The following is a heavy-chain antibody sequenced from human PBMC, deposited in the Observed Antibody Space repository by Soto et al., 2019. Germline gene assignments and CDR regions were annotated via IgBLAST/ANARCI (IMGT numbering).Heavy chain of an antibody. Sequence: SGPTLVNPTQTLTLTCTFSGFSFSTSQVGVGWVRQPPGKAQEWLAIIYWDDDKRYNPSLRNRLSITKDTSKNQVVLTMTNMDPVDTATYYCAHSPDPFYGDHFDYWGQGTLVTVSS. V-gene: IGHV2-5*02. CDR2: IYWDDDK. CDR3: AHSPDPFYGDHFDY. J-gene: IGHJ4*02. CDR1: GFSFSTSQVG. D-gene: IGHD4-17*01.